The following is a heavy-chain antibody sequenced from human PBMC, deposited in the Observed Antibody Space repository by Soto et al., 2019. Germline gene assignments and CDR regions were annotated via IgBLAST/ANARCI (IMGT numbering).Heavy chain of an antibody. CDR1: GGTFSRYT. Sequence: SVKVSCKASGGTFSRYTINWVRQAPGQGLEWMGRIIPIAAIANYTQKFQGRVTITVDKSSTTAYMELSSLRSDDTAVYYCARGSTIVRGAPSWFDPWGQGTLVTSPQ. CDR2: IIPIAAIA. J-gene: IGHJ5*02. D-gene: IGHD3-10*01. V-gene: IGHV1-69*02. CDR3: ARGSTIVRGAPSWFDP.